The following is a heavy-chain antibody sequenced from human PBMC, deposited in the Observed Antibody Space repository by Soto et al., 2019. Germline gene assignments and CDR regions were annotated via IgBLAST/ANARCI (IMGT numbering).Heavy chain of an antibody. J-gene: IGHJ4*02. CDR1: GFTFSDHY. D-gene: IGHD3-10*01. V-gene: IGHV3-72*01. CDR2: TRNKANSYTT. CDR3: ARELLWCGEFVSYYFDY. Sequence: EVQLVESGGGLVQPGGSLRLSCAASGFTFSDHYMDWVRQAPGKRLEWVGRTRNKANSYTTEYAASVKGRFTISRDDSKNSLYLQMNSLKTDDTAVYYCARELLWCGEFVSYYFDYWGQGTLVTVSS.